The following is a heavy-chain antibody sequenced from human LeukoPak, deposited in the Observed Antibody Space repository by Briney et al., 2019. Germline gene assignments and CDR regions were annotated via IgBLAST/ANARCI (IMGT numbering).Heavy chain of an antibody. CDR2: IYYSGST. CDR1: GGSISSGGYS. Sequence: SETLSLTCAVSGGSISSGGYSWSWIRQPPGKGLEWIGYIYYSGSTYYNPSLKSRVTISVDTSKNQFSLKLSSVTAADTAVYYCAREKTGDLGAFDIWGQGTMVTVSS. V-gene: IGHV4-30-4*07. J-gene: IGHJ3*02. D-gene: IGHD7-27*01. CDR3: AREKTGDLGAFDI.